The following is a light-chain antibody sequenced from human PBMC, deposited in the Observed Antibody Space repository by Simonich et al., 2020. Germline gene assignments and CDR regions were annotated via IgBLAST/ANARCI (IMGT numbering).Light chain of an antibody. CDR3: QQYGSSPPYT. J-gene: IGKJ2*01. CDR1: QSVSSSY. Sequence: EIVLTQSPGTLSLSPGERATLSCRASQSVSSSYLAWYPQKPGLAPRLLIYDASSRANGIPDRFSGSGSGTDFTLTISRLEPEDFAVYYCQQYGSSPPYTFGQGTKLEIK. CDR2: DAS. V-gene: IGKV3D-20*01.